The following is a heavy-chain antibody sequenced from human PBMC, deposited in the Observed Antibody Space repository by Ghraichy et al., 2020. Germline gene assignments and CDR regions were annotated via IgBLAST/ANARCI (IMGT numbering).Heavy chain of an antibody. V-gene: IGHV4-34*01. J-gene: IGHJ4*02. CDR3: ARRRAGSYTVGWHFFDY. D-gene: IGHD3-10*01. CDR1: GGSFSGFY. Sequence: SETLSLTCTVYGGSFSGFYWSWIRQPPEKGLEWIGEINHSGNTNYNPSFKSRVTTSVETSKNQFSLELKSVTAADTAVYYCARRRAGSYTVGWHFFDYWGQGTLVAVSS. CDR2: INHSGNT.